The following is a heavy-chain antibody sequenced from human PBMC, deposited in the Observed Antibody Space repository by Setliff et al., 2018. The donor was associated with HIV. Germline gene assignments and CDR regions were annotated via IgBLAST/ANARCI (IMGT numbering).Heavy chain of an antibody. CDR2: ISNTGSTI. V-gene: IGHV3-11*04. CDR1: GFTFSDYY. Sequence: GGSLRLSCAASGFTFSDYYMTWIRQAPGKGLEWASYISNTGSTIYYGDSVKGRFTISRDNAKNSLYLQMNALRAEDTAVYYCAREGFGGTGDIPMAVLDYWGQGTLVTVSS. D-gene: IGHD3-16*01. CDR3: AREGFGGTGDIPMAVLDY. J-gene: IGHJ4*02.